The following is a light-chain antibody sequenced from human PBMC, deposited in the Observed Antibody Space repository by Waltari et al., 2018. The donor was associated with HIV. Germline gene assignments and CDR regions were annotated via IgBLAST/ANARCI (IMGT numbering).Light chain of an antibody. CDR1: GSNIGSNS. J-gene: IGLJ3*02. CDR3: AAWDDSLSGPV. Sequence: QSILTQPPSTSGAPGQRVTISCSGSGSNIGSNSVSSYHLLLATAPKLLIYRNNQRPSGVPDRFSGSKSATSAALAIGGLRSEDEADYYCAAWDDSLSGPVFGGGTKLTVL. CDR2: RNN. V-gene: IGLV1-47*01.